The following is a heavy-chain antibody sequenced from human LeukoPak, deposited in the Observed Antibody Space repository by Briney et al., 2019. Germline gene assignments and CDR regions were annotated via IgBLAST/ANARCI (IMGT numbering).Heavy chain of an antibody. CDR3: ARGGISGGGALDI. CDR1: GYTFTSYD. D-gene: IGHD3-16*01. V-gene: IGHV1-18*01. Sequence: ASVRVSCKASGYTFTSYDISWVRQAPGQGLEWMGWISAYNGNTNYEQKFQGRVTMTTETSSSTVYMELRSLRSDDTAVYYCARGGISGGGALDIWGQGATVTVSS. J-gene: IGHJ3*02. CDR2: ISAYNGNT.